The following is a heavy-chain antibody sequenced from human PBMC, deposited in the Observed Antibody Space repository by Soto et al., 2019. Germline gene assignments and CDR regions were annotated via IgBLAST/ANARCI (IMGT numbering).Heavy chain of an antibody. D-gene: IGHD2-2*01. Sequence: ASVKVSCKASGYTFTSYGISWVRQAPGQGLEWMGWISAYNGNTNYAQKLQGRVTMTTDTSTSTAYMELRSLRSDDTAVYYCASANRSLVYCSSSTCWNWFDPWGQGTLVTVSS. CDR2: ISAYNGNT. V-gene: IGHV1-18*01. CDR3: ASANRSLVYCSSSTCWNWFDP. CDR1: GYTFTSYG. J-gene: IGHJ5*02.